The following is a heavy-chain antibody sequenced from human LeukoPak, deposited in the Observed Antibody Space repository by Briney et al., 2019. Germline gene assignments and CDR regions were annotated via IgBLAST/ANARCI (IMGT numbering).Heavy chain of an antibody. CDR2: IYSGGST. V-gene: IGHV3-66*01. CDR1: GFTVSSNY. J-gene: IGHJ4*02. CDR3: ARVRYGFGNSLDY. D-gene: IGHD5-18*01. Sequence: GGSLRLSCAASGFTVSSNYMSWVRQAPGKGLEWVSVIYSGGSTYYADSVKGRFTISRDNSKNTLYLQMNSLRAEDTAVYYCARVRYGFGNSLDYWGQGTLVTVSS.